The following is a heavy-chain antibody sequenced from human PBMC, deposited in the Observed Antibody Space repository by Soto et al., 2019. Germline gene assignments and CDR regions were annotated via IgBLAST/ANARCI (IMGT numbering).Heavy chain of an antibody. CDR2: TYYRAKWYN. CDR3: ARDRDSSGWYYSYYDGMDV. J-gene: IGHJ6*02. D-gene: IGHD6-19*01. CDR1: GDSVSSNSAA. V-gene: IGHV6-1*01. Sequence: SPTLSLTCAISGDSVSSNSAAWNWIRQSPSRGLEWLGRTYYRAKWYNDYAVSVKSRITINPDTSKNQFSLQLNSVTPEDTAVYYCARDRDSSGWYYSYYDGMDVWGPGTTVTVSS.